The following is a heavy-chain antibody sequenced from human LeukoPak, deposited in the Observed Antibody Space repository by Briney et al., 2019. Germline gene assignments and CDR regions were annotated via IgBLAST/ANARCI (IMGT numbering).Heavy chain of an antibody. CDR3: ARRGDSYGRFDY. CDR1: GYNCTNYW. CDR2: ISPRDSDT. V-gene: IGHV5-51*01. J-gene: IGHJ4*02. D-gene: IGHD5-18*01. Sequence: GESLKISCKASGYNCTNYWIGWVRQMPGKGLEWIGIISPRDSDTRYSPSFQGQVTISADKSICTAYLQWSSLKASDTAMYYCARRGDSYGRFDYWGQGILVTVSS.